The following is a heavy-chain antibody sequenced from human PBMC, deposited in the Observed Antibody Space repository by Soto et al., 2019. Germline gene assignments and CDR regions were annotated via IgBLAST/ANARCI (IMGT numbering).Heavy chain of an antibody. Sequence: XETLSLTFTVSGDSISSSRDYWGWVRQPPGKGLEWIGSIYHRGSTYYSPSLKSRVTISVDTSKNQFSLKLSSVTAADTAVYYCARHFNPTTGYCHSSSCYHFDYWGQGTLVTVSS. D-gene: IGHD2-2*01. CDR3: ARHFNPTTGYCHSSSCYHFDY. J-gene: IGHJ4*02. CDR1: GDSISSSRDY. V-gene: IGHV4-39*01. CDR2: IYHRGST.